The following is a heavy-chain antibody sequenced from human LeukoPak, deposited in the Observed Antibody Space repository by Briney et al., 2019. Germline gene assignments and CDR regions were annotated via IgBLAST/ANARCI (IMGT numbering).Heavy chain of an antibody. Sequence: SETLSLTCAVYGGSFSGYYWSWIRQPPGKGLEWIGEINHSGSTNYNPSLKSRVTISVDTSKNQFSLKLSSVTAADTAVYYCARDLPWPVVGATTRNYYYYYMDVWGKGTTVTVSS. J-gene: IGHJ6*03. CDR3: ARDLPWPVVGATTRNYYYYYMDV. CDR1: GGSFSGYY. V-gene: IGHV4-34*01. CDR2: INHSGST. D-gene: IGHD1-26*01.